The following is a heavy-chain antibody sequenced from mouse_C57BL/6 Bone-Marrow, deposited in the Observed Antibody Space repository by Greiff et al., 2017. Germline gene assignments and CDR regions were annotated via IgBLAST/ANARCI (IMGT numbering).Heavy chain of an antibody. CDR1: GFNIKDYY. D-gene: IGHD1-1*01. CDR2: IDPEDGDT. J-gene: IGHJ3*01. V-gene: IGHV14-1*01. CDR3: TTYTDYGSSPAWFAY. Sequence: EVQLQQSGAELVRPGASVKLSCTASGFNIKDYYMHWVKQRPEQGLEWIGRIDPEDGDTEYAPKFQGKATMTADTSSNTAYLQLSSLTSEDTAVYYCTTYTDYGSSPAWFAYWGQGTLVTVSA.